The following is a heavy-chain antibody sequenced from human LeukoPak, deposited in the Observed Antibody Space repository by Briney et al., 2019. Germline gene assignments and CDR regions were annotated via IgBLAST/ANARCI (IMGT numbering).Heavy chain of an antibody. CDR1: GYSISTGYY. CDR3: ARVGADYGVYDY. Sequence: PSETLSLTCTVSGYSISTGYYWDWIRQPPGKGLEWIGTFYHGGSTYYNPSLKSRVTISVDTSKNQFSLNLTSVTAADTAVYYCARVGADYGVYDYWGQGTLVTVSS. V-gene: IGHV4-38-2*02. D-gene: IGHD4-17*01. CDR2: FYHGGST. J-gene: IGHJ4*02.